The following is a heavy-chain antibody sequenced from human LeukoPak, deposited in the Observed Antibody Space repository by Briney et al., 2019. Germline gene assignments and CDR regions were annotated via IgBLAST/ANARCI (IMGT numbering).Heavy chain of an antibody. CDR2: IYYTGNT. D-gene: IGHD6-13*01. Sequence: PSETLSLTCAVSGGSISSGGYSWSWIRQPPGKAMEFIAYIYYTGNTYFNPSLKSRVTISVDTSKNQFSLKLSSVTAADTAVYYCARVLAAAGNNWFDPWGQGTLVTVSS. CDR1: GGSISSGGYS. V-gene: IGHV4-30-4*07. J-gene: IGHJ5*02. CDR3: ARVLAAAGNNWFDP.